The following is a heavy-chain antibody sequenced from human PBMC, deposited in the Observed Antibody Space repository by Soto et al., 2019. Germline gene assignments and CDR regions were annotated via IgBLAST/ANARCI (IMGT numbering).Heavy chain of an antibody. CDR1: GFTFSSYA. V-gene: IGHV3-23*01. J-gene: IGHJ5*02. CDR2: ISGGGGST. Sequence: GGSLRLSCAVSGFTFSSYAMSWVRQAPGRGLEWVSAISGGGGSTYYADSVKGRFTISRDNSKNTLYLQMNSLRAEDTAVYHCAIAVAGQPFDPWGQGTLVTVSS. D-gene: IGHD6-19*01. CDR3: AIAVAGQPFDP.